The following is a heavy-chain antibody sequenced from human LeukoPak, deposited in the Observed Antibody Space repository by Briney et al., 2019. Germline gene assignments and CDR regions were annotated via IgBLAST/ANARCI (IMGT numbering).Heavy chain of an antibody. V-gene: IGHV4-59*01. D-gene: IGHD4-17*01. J-gene: IGHJ3*02. CDR3: ARDPTTVTKGLDI. CDR1: GGSFSSNY. CDR2: ISYIGST. Sequence: SETLSLTCTVSGGSFSSNYWSWIRQPPGKGLEWIGYISYIGSTNYNPSLKSRVTIPVDTSKNQFSLKLSSVTAADTAVYYCARDPTTVTKGLDIWGQGTMVTVSS.